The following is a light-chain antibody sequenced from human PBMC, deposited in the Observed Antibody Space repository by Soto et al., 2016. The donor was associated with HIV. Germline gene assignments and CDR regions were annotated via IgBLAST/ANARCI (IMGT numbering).Light chain of an antibody. Sequence: DIQLTQSPSFLSASVGDRVTITCRASQGIGSYLAWYQQKPGRAPKLLIYGASTLQSGVPSRFSGSGSGTEFTLTISSLQPDDFATYYCQQYNGYPTFGQGTKLEIK. V-gene: IGKV1-9*01. CDR1: QGIGSY. J-gene: IGKJ2*01. CDR2: GAS. CDR3: QQYNGYPT.